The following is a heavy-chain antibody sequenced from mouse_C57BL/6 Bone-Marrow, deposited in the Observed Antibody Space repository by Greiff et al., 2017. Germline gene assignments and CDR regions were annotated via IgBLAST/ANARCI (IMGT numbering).Heavy chain of an antibody. CDR3: ARRGVYAVYAMDY. CDR2: ISNLAYSI. Sequence: DVQLVESGGGLVQPGGSLKLSCAASGFTFSDYGMAWVRQAPRTGPEWVAFISNLAYSIYYADTVTGRFTISRENAKNTLYLEMSSLRSEDTAMYYCARRGVYAVYAMDYWGQGTSVTVSS. V-gene: IGHV5-15*04. CDR1: GFTFSDYG. D-gene: IGHD2-12*01. J-gene: IGHJ4*01.